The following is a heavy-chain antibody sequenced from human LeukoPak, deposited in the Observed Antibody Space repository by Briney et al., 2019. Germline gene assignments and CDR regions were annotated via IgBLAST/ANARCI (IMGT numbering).Heavy chain of an antibody. V-gene: IGHV4-4*09. J-gene: IGHJ4*02. CDR3: ARTARLPDS. CDR2: VYFSGIT. CDR1: GGSMSSYY. D-gene: IGHD2-21*01. Sequence: SETLSLTCSVSGGSMSSYYWSWIRQPPGKGLECIGYVYFSGITNYNPSLKSRVTMSVDTSKNQLSLKLSSVTAADTAVYYCARTARLPDSWGQGTLVTVSP.